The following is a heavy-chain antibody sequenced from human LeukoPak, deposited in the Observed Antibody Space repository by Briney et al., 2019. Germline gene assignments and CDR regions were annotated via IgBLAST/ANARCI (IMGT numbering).Heavy chain of an antibody. V-gene: IGHV3-53*01. D-gene: IGHD2-21*01. CDR1: GFSVSDNY. CDR3: ARGGGCGSGDHYRGGAFDI. Sequence: GGSLRLSCATSGFSVSDNYMTWVRQAPGKGLEWVSVIYRGGSTYYTDSVKGRFTISRDNSKNMVYLQMYSLRVEDTAVYYCARGGGCGSGDHYRGGAFDIWGQGTMVTVSS. J-gene: IGHJ3*02. CDR2: IYRGGST.